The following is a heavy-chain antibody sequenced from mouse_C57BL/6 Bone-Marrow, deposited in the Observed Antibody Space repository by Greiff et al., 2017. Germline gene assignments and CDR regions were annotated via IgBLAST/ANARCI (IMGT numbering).Heavy chain of an antibody. Sequence: VQLQQSGPELVKPGASVKISCKASGYTFTDYYINWVKQRPGQGLEWIGWIFPGSGSTYYNEKFKGKATLTVDKSSSTAYMLLSSLTSEGSAVYVCARSKSPHGSLAMDYWGQGTSVTVSS. CDR1: GYTFTDYY. V-gene: IGHV1-75*01. CDR2: IFPGSGST. J-gene: IGHJ4*01. CDR3: ARSKSPHGSLAMDY.